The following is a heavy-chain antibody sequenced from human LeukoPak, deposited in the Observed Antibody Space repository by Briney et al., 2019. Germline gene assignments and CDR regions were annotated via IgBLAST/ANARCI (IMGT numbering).Heavy chain of an antibody. CDR1: GFTFSNAW. CDR2: IKSKTDGGTT. J-gene: IGHJ4*02. D-gene: IGHD3-3*01. V-gene: IGHV3-15*01. CDR3: AKDHRPRGITIFGVVTRNPGYFDY. Sequence: GGSLRLSCAASGFTFSNAWMSWVRQAPGKGLEWVGRIKSKTDGGTTDYAAPVKGRSTIARDDSKNTLYLQMNSLRAEDTAVYYCAKDHRPRGITIFGVVTRNPGYFDYWGQGTLVTVSS.